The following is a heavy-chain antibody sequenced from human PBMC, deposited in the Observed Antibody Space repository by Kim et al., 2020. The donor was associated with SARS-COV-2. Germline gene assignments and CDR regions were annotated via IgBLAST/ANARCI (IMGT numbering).Heavy chain of an antibody. CDR3: AGGTYGSGSWELGLYYYYHMNI. J-gene: IGHJ6*02. V-gene: IGHV1-69*13. CDR1: GGTFTNYA. Sequence: SVKVSCKASGGTFTNYAVNWVRQAPGQGLEWMGGIIPFLDTMTYAQKFQGRLMITADESTSTAYMDLSSLRSEDTAVYYCAGGTYGSGSWELGLYYYYHMNIWGQGTTVTVSS. CDR2: IIPFLDTM. D-gene: IGHD3-10*01.